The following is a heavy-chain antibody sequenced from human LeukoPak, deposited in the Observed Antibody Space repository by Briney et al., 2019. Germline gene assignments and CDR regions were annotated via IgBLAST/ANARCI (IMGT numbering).Heavy chain of an antibody. D-gene: IGHD3-16*02. V-gene: IGHV4-59*01. CDR2: IYHSGST. Sequence: PSETLSLTCPVFGASISSYYWSWIRQPPGKGLEWIGYIYHSGSTNYNPSLKSRVTISVDTSKNQFSLKLSSVTAADTAVYYCAGLRIMITFGGVIPAPGMDVWGQGTTVTVSS. CDR3: AGLRIMITFGGVIPAPGMDV. CDR1: GASISSYY. J-gene: IGHJ6*02.